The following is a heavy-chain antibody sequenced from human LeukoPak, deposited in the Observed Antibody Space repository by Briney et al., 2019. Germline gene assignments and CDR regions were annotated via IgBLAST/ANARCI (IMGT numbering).Heavy chain of an antibody. CDR3: ARHRVAPAGDFDY. Sequence: SETLSLTCTVSGGSISSGSYYWGWIRQPPGKGLEWIGSIYYSGRAYYNPSLKSRVTISVDTSKNQFSLKLSSVTAADTAVYYCARHRVAPAGDFDYWGQGTLVPVSS. CDR2: IYYSGRA. V-gene: IGHV4-39*01. CDR1: GGSISSGSYY. J-gene: IGHJ4*02. D-gene: IGHD6-13*01.